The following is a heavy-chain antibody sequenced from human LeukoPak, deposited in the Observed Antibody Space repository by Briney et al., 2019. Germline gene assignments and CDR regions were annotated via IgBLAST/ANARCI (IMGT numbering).Heavy chain of an antibody. CDR2: IYSGGST. D-gene: IGHD6-19*01. Sequence: GGSLRLSCAASGFTVSSNYMSWVRQAPGKGLEWVSVIYSGGSTYYADSVKGRFTISRDNSKNTPYLQMNSLRAEDTAVYYCARTQSSGWYSGVFPYDYWGQGTLVTVSS. CDR3: ARTQSSGWYSGVFPYDY. V-gene: IGHV3-66*01. CDR1: GFTVSSNY. J-gene: IGHJ4*02.